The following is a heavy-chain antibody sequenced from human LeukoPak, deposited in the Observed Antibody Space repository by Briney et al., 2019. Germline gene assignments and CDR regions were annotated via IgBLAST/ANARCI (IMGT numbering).Heavy chain of an antibody. CDR3: ARSSGWGFDY. D-gene: IGHD6-19*01. J-gene: IGHJ4*02. CDR2: INSDGGST. Sequence: GGSLRLSCAASGFTFSSYWMHWVRQAPGKGLVWVSHINSDGGSTNYADSVKGPFTTHRDNAKNTLYLQMNSLTAEDTAVYFCARSSGWGFDYWGQGALVAVSS. V-gene: IGHV3-74*01. CDR1: GFTFSSYW.